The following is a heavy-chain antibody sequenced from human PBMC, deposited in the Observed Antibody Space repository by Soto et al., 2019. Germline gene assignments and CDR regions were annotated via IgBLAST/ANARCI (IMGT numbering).Heavy chain of an antibody. Sequence: QVQLQESGPGLVKPSETLSLTCTVSGGSISSYYWSWIRQPPGKGLEWIGYIYYSGSTNYNPSLKSRVTISVDTSKNQFSLKLSSVTAPDTAVYYCARHVDWYFDLWGRGTLVTVSS. V-gene: IGHV4-59*08. CDR2: IYYSGST. CDR1: GGSISSYY. CDR3: ARHVDWYFDL. J-gene: IGHJ2*01.